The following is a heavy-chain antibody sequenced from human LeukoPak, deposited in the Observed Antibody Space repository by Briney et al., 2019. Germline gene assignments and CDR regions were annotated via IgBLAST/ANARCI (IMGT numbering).Heavy chain of an antibody. Sequence: ASVKVSCKASGYTFTGYYMHWVRQAPGQGLEWMGRINPNSGGTNYAQKFQGRVTMTRDTSISTAYMELSRLRSDDTAVYYCARGYDYVWGSYRAHFDYWGQGTLVTVSS. D-gene: IGHD3-16*02. J-gene: IGHJ4*02. CDR1: GYTFTGYY. V-gene: IGHV1-2*06. CDR3: ARGYDYVWGSYRAHFDY. CDR2: INPNSGGT.